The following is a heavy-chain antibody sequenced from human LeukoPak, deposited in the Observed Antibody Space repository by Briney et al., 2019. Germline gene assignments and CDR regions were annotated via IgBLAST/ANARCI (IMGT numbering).Heavy chain of an antibody. CDR1: GGSISSGGYY. J-gene: IGHJ6*02. D-gene: IGHD3-10*01. V-gene: IGHV4-31*03. Sequence: SETLSLTCTVSGGSISSGGYYWSWIRQHPGKGLEWIGYIYYSGSTYYNPSLKSRVTISVDTSKNQFSLKLSSVTAADTAVYYCATLWFGEYYYYGMDVWGQGTTVTVSS. CDR2: IYYSGST. CDR3: ATLWFGEYYYYGMDV.